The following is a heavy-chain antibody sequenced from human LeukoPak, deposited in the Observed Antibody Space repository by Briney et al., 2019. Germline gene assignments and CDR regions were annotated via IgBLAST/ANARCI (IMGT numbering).Heavy chain of an antibody. CDR1: GNSISSFF. V-gene: IGHV4-59*08. CDR3: ARQNSYGYEYYFDY. J-gene: IGHJ4*02. Sequence: PSETLSLTCTVSGNSISSFFWSWIRQPPGKGLEWIGSMHYSGDSKYNPSLRSRVSLSIDTSKHQFSRKLSSVTAAETAVYYCARQNSYGYEYYFDYWGQGTLVTVSS. D-gene: IGHD5-18*01. CDR2: MHYSGDS.